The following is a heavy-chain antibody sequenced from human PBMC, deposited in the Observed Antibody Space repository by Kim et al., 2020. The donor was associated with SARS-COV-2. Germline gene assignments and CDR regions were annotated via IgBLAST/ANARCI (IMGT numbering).Heavy chain of an antibody. CDR3: ARRYYYGLGIHWGNWFDP. CDR2: IYPGDSDT. J-gene: IGHJ5*02. D-gene: IGHD3-10*01. V-gene: IGHV5-51*01. Sequence: GESLKISCKGSGYSFTSYWIGWVRQMPGKGLEWMGIIYPGDSDTRYSPSFQGQVTISADKSISTAYLQWSSLRASDTAMYYCARRYYYGLGIHWGNWFDPWGQGTLVTVSS. CDR1: GYSFTSYW.